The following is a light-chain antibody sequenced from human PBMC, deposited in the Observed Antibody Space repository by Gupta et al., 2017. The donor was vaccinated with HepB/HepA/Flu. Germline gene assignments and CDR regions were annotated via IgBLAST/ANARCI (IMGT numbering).Light chain of an antibody. J-gene: IGKJ4*01. V-gene: IGKV3-20*01. Sequence: EIVLTQSPGTLSLSPGERASLSCRASQSVDSRYLAWYQQKPGQAPTLLIYGAVSRATGIPDKFSGSGSGTDFTLTISRLEPEDFAVYYCQQDGSSPITFGGGTKLEIK. CDR1: QSVDSRY. CDR2: GAV. CDR3: QQDGSSPIT.